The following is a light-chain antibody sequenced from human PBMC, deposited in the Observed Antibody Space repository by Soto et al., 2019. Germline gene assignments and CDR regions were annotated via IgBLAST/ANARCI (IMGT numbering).Light chain of an antibody. CDR2: AAS. J-gene: IGKJ3*01. CDR1: QAFSNT. CDR3: QQYNNWPFT. Sequence: EIVMTQSPATLSVSPGERATLSCRARQAFSNTLSWYQQKPGQAPRLLIYAASTRATGIPARFSGGGSGTEFTLTISSLQSEDIAVYYCQQYNNWPFTFGPGTNVDIK. V-gene: IGKV3-15*01.